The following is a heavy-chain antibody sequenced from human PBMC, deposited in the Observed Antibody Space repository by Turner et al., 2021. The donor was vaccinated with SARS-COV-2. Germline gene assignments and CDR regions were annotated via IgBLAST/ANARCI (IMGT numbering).Heavy chain of an antibody. D-gene: IGHD2-15*01. CDR1: GFTFSSYW. CDR3: AREESGSFGAYGMDV. CDR2: IKQDGSEK. V-gene: IGHV3-7*03. Sequence: EVQLVESGGGLVKPGGSLRLSCAASGFTFSSYWMNWVRQAPGKGLEWVANIKQDGSEKYYVDSVKGRFTISRDNAKNSLYLKMNSLRAEDTAVYYCAREESGSFGAYGMDVWGQGTTVTVSS. J-gene: IGHJ6*02.